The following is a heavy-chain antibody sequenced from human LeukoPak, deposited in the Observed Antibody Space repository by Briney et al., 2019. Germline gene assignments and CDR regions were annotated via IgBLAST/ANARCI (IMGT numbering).Heavy chain of an antibody. CDR1: GGSISSSSYY. CDR3: ARDGANTIRWGYYYYYGMDV. Sequence: PSETLSLTCTVSGGSISSSSYYWGWIRQPPGKGLEWIGSIYYSGSTYYNPSLKSRVTISVDTSKNQFSLKLSSVTAADTAVYYCARDGANTIRWGYYYYYGMDVWGQGTTVTVSS. J-gene: IGHJ6*02. D-gene: IGHD2-2*02. CDR2: IYYSGST. V-gene: IGHV4-39*07.